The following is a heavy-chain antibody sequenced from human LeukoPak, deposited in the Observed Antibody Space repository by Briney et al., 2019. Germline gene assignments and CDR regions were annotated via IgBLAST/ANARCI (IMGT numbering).Heavy chain of an antibody. CDR1: GFTFSSYG. CDR2: IWYDGSNK. V-gene: IGHV3-33*01. J-gene: IGHJ4*02. D-gene: IGHD5-24*01. Sequence: GGSLRLSCAASGFTFSSYGMHWVRQAPGKGLEWVAVIWYDGSNKYFADSVKGRFTISRDNSKNTLYLQMNSLRAEDTAVYYCARDGYNSRLFDYWGQGTLVTVSS. CDR3: ARDGYNSRLFDY.